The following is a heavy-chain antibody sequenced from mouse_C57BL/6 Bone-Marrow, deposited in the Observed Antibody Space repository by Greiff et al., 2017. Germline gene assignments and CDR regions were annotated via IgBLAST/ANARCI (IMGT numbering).Heavy chain of an antibody. CDR2: ISYDGSN. Sequence: EVHLVESGPGLVKPSQSLSLTCSVTGYSITSGYYWNWIRQFPGNKLEWMGYISYDGSNNYNPSLKNRISITRDTSKNQFFLKLNSVTTEDTATYYCARHEGIYYDYDEFAYWGQGTLVTVSA. D-gene: IGHD2-4*01. CDR1: GYSITSGYY. CDR3: ARHEGIYYDYDEFAY. V-gene: IGHV3-6*01. J-gene: IGHJ3*01.